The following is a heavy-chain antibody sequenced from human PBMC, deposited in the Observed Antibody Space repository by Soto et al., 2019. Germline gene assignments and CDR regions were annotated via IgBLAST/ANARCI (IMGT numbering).Heavy chain of an antibody. CDR2: ISDSGHST. CDR1: GFTFYNFA. J-gene: IGHJ4*02. V-gene: IGHV3-23*01. Sequence: LRLSCAASGFTFYNFAMSWVRQAPGKGLEWVSGISDSGHSTYYADSARGRFTISRDNSKNTLYLQMNSLRAEDTAVYYCAKVLFGFTYGKFDYWGQGTLVTVSS. D-gene: IGHD5-18*01. CDR3: AKVLFGFTYGKFDY.